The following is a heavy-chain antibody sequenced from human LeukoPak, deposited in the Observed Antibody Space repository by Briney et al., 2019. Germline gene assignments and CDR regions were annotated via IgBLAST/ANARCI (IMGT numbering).Heavy chain of an antibody. V-gene: IGHV3-33*01. CDR3: ARDRGRGSGYHAPLFDY. J-gene: IGHJ4*02. CDR2: IWYDGSNK. D-gene: IGHD3-22*01. CDR1: GFTFSSYG. Sequence: GGSLRLSCAASGFTFSSYGMHWVRQAPGKGLEWVAVIWYDGSNKYYADSVKGRFTISRDNSKNTLYLQMNSLRAEDTAVYYCARDRGRGSGYHAPLFDYWGQGTLVTVSS.